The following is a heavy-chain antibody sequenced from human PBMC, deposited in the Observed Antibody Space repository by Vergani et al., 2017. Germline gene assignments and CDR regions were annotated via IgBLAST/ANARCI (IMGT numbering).Heavy chain of an antibody. CDR1: GFTVSSNY. D-gene: IGHD3-10*01. J-gene: IGHJ4*02. V-gene: IGHV3-53*02. CDR3: AKQYFVSGNYLFDY. CDR2: LYSGGST. Sequence: EVQLVETGGGLIQPGGSLRLSCAASGFTVSSNYMSWVRQAPGRGLEWVSVLYSGGSTYYADSVKGRFTISRDNSKNMLFLQMNNLRTEDTAIYYCAKQYFVSGNYLFDYWGQGTLVTVSS.